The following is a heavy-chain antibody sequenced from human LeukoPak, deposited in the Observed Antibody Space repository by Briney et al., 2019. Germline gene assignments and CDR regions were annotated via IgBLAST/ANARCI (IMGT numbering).Heavy chain of an antibody. CDR3: ARETDSTLFDY. CDR1: GFTFSSYG. V-gene: IGHV3-48*04. J-gene: IGHJ4*02. D-gene: IGHD2-2*01. CDR2: ISSSGSIR. Sequence: GGSLRLSCAASGFTFSSYGMHWVRQAPGKGLEWVSYISSSGSIRYYADSVKGRFTISRDNAKNSLYLQMNSLRAEDTAVYYCARETDSTLFDYWGQGTLVTVSS.